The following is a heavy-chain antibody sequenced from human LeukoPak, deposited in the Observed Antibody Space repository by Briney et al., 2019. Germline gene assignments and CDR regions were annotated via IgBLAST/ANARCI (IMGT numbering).Heavy chain of an antibody. CDR3: ARESEGGTGTSCPDY. Sequence: GGSLRLSCAASGFTFSSYAMSWVRQAPGKGLEWVAGIQSNGRNKYYVDSVKGRFAISRDNSKSTLYLQVNSLRVEDTALYYCARESEGGTGTSCPDYWGQGTLVTVSS. D-gene: IGHD2-2*01. CDR2: IQSNGRNK. J-gene: IGHJ4*02. V-gene: IGHV3-30*03. CDR1: GFTFSSYA.